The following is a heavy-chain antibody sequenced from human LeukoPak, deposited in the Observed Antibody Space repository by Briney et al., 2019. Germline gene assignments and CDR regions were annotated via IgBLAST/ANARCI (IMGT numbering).Heavy chain of an antibody. CDR2: ISGSGGST. CDR1: GFTFSSYA. Sequence: GGSLRLSCAASGFTFSSYAMSWVRQAPGKGLEWVSAISGSGGSTYYADSVKGRFTISRDNSKNTLYLQMNSLRDEDTAVYYCAKDGRYSSNWSFDYWGQGTLVTVSS. J-gene: IGHJ4*02. V-gene: IGHV3-23*01. D-gene: IGHD6-13*01. CDR3: AKDGRYSSNWSFDY.